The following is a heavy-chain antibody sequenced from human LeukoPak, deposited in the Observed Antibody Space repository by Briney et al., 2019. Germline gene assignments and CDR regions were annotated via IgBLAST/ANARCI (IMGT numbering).Heavy chain of an antibody. Sequence: GGSLRLSCAASAFIVSINFMSWVRQAPGKGLECVSVISTGGTTYYADSVKGRFTISRDNSKNTVSLQMNSLRDEDTAVYYCARRVVGATSVDYFDYWGQGTLVTVSS. J-gene: IGHJ4*02. CDR1: AFIVSINF. D-gene: IGHD1-26*01. V-gene: IGHV3-66*04. CDR2: ISTGGTT. CDR3: ARRVVGATSVDYFDY.